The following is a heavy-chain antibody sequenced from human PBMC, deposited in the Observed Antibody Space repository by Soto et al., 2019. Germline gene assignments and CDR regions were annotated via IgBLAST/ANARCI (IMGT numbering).Heavy chain of an antibody. D-gene: IGHD2-15*01. Sequence: GGSLRLSCAASGFIFSGYEMNWVRQAPGKGLEWVSYISTSGSTIYYADSVKGRFTISRDNAKNSLSLLMNSLGAEDTAGYYCARGGGFCSGGGPCNAYYGMDVWGQGTTVTVSS. CDR2: ISTSGSTI. CDR3: ARGGGFCSGGGPCNAYYGMDV. V-gene: IGHV3-48*03. J-gene: IGHJ6*02. CDR1: GFIFSGYE.